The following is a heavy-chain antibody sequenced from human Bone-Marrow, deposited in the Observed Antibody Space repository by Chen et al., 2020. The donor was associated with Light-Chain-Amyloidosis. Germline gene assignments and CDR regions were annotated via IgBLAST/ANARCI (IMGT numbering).Heavy chain of an antibody. V-gene: IGHV3-43*01. CDR1: GFTFDAFT. D-gene: IGHD2-2*01. CDR2: ISWEGRST. J-gene: IGHJ4*02. CDR3: VKDIEQYQLLFGLGY. Sequence: EVQLVESGGVVVQPGGSLRLSCAASGFTFDAFTMHWVRQVPGKGLEWVSLISWEGRSTYYADSVKGRFTISRDNSKNSLYLQMNSLRTEDTALYYCVKDIEQYQLLFGLGYWGQGTLVTVSS.